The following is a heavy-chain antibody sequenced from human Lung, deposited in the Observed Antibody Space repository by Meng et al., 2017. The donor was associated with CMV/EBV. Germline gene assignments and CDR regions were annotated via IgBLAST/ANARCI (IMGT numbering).Heavy chain of an antibody. Sequence: GESLKISCAASGFTFSTYWMHWVRQVPGKGLVWVTRINSDGSGTTYADSVKGRFTISRDNAKNTLYLHMSSLRAEDTAMYYCVRGHSSGWYKFDSWGQGTXVTVYS. CDR3: VRGHSSGWYKFDS. CDR1: GFTFSTYW. V-gene: IGHV3-74*01. CDR2: INSDGSGT. J-gene: IGHJ4*02. D-gene: IGHD6-19*01.